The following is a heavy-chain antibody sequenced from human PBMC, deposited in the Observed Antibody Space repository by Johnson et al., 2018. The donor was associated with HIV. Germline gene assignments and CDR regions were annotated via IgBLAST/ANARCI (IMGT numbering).Heavy chain of an antibody. CDR1: GFSFGDYD. CDR3: ARGGSSGWSGFLAFDI. Sequence: MLLVESGGGLVQPGGSLRLSCAASGFSFGDYDMHWVRQLTGKSLEWVSAIGTAGDTFYPGSVMGRFTISRENPKNSLYLQMNSLRAGDTAIYYCARGGSSGWSGFLAFDIWGQGTMVTVSS. D-gene: IGHD6-19*01. V-gene: IGHV3-13*01. CDR2: IGTAGDT. J-gene: IGHJ3*02.